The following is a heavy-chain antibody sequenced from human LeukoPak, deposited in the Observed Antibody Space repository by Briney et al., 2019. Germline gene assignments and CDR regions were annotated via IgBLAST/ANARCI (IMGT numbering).Heavy chain of an antibody. Sequence: TGGSLRLSCAASGFTFSSYWMSWVRQAPGKGLEWGANIKQDGSEKYYVDSVKGRFTISRDNAKNSLYLQMNSLRAEDTAVYYCARDDYYYGSGSYYKGLDYWGQGTLVTVSS. CDR1: GFTFSSYW. CDR2: IKQDGSEK. CDR3: ARDDYYYGSGSYYKGLDY. D-gene: IGHD3-10*01. J-gene: IGHJ4*02. V-gene: IGHV3-7*03.